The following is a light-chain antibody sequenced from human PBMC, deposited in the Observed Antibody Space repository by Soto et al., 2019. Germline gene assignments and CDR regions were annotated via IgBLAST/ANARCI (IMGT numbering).Light chain of an antibody. CDR3: QSADSSGSYVV. J-gene: IGLJ2*01. CDR1: ALPNQY. CDR2: KGS. Sequence: SYELTQPPSVSVSPGQTARITCSGDALPNQYAYWYQQKPGRAPVLVIHKGSERPSGIPERFSGSTSGTTVTLTISGVQAEDEADYYYQSADSSGSYVVFGGGTKLTVL. V-gene: IGLV3-25*03.